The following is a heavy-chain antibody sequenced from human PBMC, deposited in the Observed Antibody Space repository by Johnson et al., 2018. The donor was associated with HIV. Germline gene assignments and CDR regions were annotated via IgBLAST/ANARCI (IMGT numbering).Heavy chain of an antibody. CDR3: AKLVGATHPLDI. CDR2: IRYDGNNR. D-gene: IGHD1-26*01. J-gene: IGHJ3*02. Sequence: QMLLVESGGGVVQPGRSLRLSCAASGFTFSNYGMHWVRQAPGKGLEWVAFIRYDGNNRNYADSVQGRFSISRDNSKNTLYLQMNRLRTEDTALYYCAKLVGATHPLDIWGQGTMVTVSS. CDR1: GFTFSNYG. V-gene: IGHV3-30*02.